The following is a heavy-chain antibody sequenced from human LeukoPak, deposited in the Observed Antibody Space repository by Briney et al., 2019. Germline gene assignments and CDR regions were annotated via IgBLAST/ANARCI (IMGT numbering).Heavy chain of an antibody. D-gene: IGHD3-22*01. Sequence: GGSLRLSCAASGFTFSSYWMSWVRQAPGKGLEWVANIKQDGSEKYYVDSVKGRLTISRDNAKNSLYLQMNSLRAEDTAVYYCARDRGYYYDSSGYYPWGYFDYWGQGTLVTVSS. J-gene: IGHJ4*02. CDR3: ARDRGYYYDSSGYYPWGYFDY. V-gene: IGHV3-7*01. CDR2: IKQDGSEK. CDR1: GFTFSSYW.